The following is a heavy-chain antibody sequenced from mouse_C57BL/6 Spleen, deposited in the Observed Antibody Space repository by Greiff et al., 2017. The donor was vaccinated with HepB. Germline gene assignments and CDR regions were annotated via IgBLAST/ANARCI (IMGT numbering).Heavy chain of an antibody. J-gene: IGHJ3*01. CDR1: GFSFNTYA. Sequence: EVQLVESGGGLVQPKGSLKLSCAASGFSFNTYAMNWVRQAPGKGLEWVARIRSKSNNYATYYADSVKDRFTISRDDSESMLYLQMNNLKTEDTAMYYCVRHGDYDEAWFAYWGQGTLVTVSA. V-gene: IGHV10-1*01. CDR2: IRSKSNNYAT. CDR3: VRHGDYDEAWFAY. D-gene: IGHD2-4*01.